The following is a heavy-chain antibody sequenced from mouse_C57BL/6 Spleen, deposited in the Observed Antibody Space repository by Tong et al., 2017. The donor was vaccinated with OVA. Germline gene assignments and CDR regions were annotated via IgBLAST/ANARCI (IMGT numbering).Heavy chain of an antibody. CDR2: IDPANGNT. CDR1: GFNIKDTY. Sequence: EVQLQESGAELVRSGASVKLSCTASGFNIKDTYMHWVKQRPEQGLEWIGRIDPANGNTKYDPNFQGKAIITADTSSNTAYLQLSSLTSEDTAVYYCAVYDYDSWFAYWGQGTLVTVSA. J-gene: IGHJ3*01. CDR3: AVYDYDSWFAY. D-gene: IGHD2-4*01. V-gene: IGHV14-3*02.